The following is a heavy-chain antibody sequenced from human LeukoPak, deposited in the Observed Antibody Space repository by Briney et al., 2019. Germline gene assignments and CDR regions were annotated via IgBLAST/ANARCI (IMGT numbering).Heavy chain of an antibody. Sequence: SETLSLTCAVYGGSFSGYYWSWIRQPPGKGLEWNGEINHSGSTNYNPSLKSRVTISVDTSKNQFSLKLSSVTAADTAVYYCARKVVVVPAANNAAAFDIWGQGTMVTVSS. D-gene: IGHD2-2*01. CDR2: INHSGST. CDR3: ARKVVVVPAANNAAAFDI. V-gene: IGHV4-34*01. J-gene: IGHJ3*02. CDR1: GGSFSGYY.